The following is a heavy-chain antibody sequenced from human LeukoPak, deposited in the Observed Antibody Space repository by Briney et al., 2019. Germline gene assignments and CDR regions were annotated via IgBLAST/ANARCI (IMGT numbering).Heavy chain of an antibody. CDR3: VRRGAFAIGI. CDR1: GGSFSGYY. V-gene: IGHV4-34*01. J-gene: IGHJ3*02. Sequence: SETLSLTCAVYGGSFSGYYWSWIRQPPGKGLEWIGEINHSGSTNYNPSLKSRVTISVDASKNQLSLKLSSVTAADTAVYYCVRRGAFAIGIWGQGTMVTVSS. CDR2: INHSGST.